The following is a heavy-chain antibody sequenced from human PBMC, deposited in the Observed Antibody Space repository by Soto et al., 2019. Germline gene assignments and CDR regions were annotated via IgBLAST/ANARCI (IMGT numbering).Heavy chain of an antibody. V-gene: IGHV3-53*04. CDR2: IYSGGST. CDR3: ARPAYSSSIYYYYGMDV. J-gene: IGHJ6*02. CDR1: GVTVSSNY. Sequence: EVQLVESGGGLVQPGGSLRLSCAASGVTVSSNYMSWVRQAPGKGLEWVSVIYSGGSTYYADSVKGRFTISRHNSKNTLYLQMNSLRAEDTAVYYCARPAYSSSIYYYYGMDVWGQGTTVTVSS. D-gene: IGHD6-6*01.